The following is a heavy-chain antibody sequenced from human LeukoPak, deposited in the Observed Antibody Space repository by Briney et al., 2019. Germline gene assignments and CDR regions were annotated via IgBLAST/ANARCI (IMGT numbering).Heavy chain of an antibody. CDR1: GDSITRNTYY. D-gene: IGHD1-1*01. CDR2: INYSGRT. V-gene: IGHV4-39*01. Sequence: PSETLSLTCTVSGDSITRNTYYWVWVRPPPGKGLEWIGSINYSGRTFYSSSLKSRATISVDTFRNQFSLKVTSVTAADTAVYSCARLSTSDTDGNYFDFWGQGTLVTVSS. CDR3: ARLSTSDTDGNYFDF. J-gene: IGHJ4*02.